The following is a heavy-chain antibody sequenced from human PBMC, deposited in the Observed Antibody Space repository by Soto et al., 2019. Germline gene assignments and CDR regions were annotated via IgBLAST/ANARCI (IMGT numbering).Heavy chain of an antibody. CDR2: IIPIFGTA. V-gene: IGHV1-69*13. CDR1: GGTFSSYA. Sequence: SVKVSCKASGGTFSSYAISWVRQAPGQGLEWMGGIIPIFGTANYAQKFQGRVTITADESTSTAYMELSSLRSEDTAVYYCARWDHSYYYDSSGFSSYTAAEYFQHWG. D-gene: IGHD3-22*01. CDR3: ARWDHSYYYDSSGFSSYTAAEYFQH. J-gene: IGHJ1*01.